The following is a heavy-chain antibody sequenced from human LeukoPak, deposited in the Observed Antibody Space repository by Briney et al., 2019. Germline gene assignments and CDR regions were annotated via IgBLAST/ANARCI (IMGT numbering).Heavy chain of an antibody. CDR3: ARARGYMYYDFWSGYSYFDY. CDR1: GGSFSGYY. CDR2: INHSGST. V-gene: IGHV4-34*01. J-gene: IGHJ4*02. D-gene: IGHD3-3*01. Sequence: SETLSLTCAVYGGSFSGYYWSWIRQPPGKGLEWIGEINHSGSTNYNPSLKSRVTISVDTSKNQFSLKLSSVTAADTAVYYCARARGYMYYDFWSGYSYFDYWGQGTLVTVAS.